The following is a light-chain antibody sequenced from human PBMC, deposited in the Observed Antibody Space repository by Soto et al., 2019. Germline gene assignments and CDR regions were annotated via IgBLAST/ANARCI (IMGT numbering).Light chain of an antibody. V-gene: IGLV1-40*01. CDR1: SSNIGAKYD. CDR2: ANS. Sequence: QSVLTQPPSVSGAPGQRVTISCTGSSSNIGAKYDVHWYQHLPGTAPKLLIYANSNRPSGVPDRFSGSKSGTSASLAITGRQAEDEADYYWQSYDSSLSGSVVFGGGTKLTVL. J-gene: IGLJ2*01. CDR3: QSYDSSLSGSVV.